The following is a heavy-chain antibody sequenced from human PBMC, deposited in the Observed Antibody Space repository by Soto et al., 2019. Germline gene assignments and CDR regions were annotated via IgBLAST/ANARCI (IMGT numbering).Heavy chain of an antibody. CDR3: AKGLGMLRGPIDY. CDR1: GFTFSSFA. J-gene: IGHJ4*02. CDR2: ISGSGGST. Sequence: EVQLVESGGGLVQPGGSLRLSCAASGFTFSSFAMSWVRQAPGKGLEWVSVISGSGGSTYYADSVKGRFTISRDNSKNTLYLQMNYLRAEDTAVYYCAKGLGMLRGPIDYWGQGALVTVSS. D-gene: IGHD3-10*01. V-gene: IGHV3-23*04.